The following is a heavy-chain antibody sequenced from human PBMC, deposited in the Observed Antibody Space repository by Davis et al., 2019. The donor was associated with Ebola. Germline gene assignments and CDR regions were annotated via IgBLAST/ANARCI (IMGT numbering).Heavy chain of an antibody. J-gene: IGHJ4*02. V-gene: IGHV4-34*01. CDR2: INHSGST. CDR3: ARDWPIDVVVVAATFDY. D-gene: IGHD2-15*01. Sequence: SETLSLTCAVYGGSFSGYYWSWIRQPPGKGLEWIGEINHSGSTNYNPSLKSRVTISVDTSKNQFSLKLSSVTAADTAVYYCARDWPIDVVVVAATFDYWGQGTLVTASS. CDR1: GGSFSGYY.